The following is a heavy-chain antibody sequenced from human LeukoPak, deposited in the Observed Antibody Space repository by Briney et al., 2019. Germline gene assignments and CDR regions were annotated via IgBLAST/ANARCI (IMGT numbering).Heavy chain of an antibody. D-gene: IGHD5-18*01. Sequence: SETLSLTCTVSGGSISSSSYYWGWIRQPPGKGLEWIGSIYYSGSTNYNPSLKSRVTISVDTSKNQFSLKLSSVTAADTAVYYCARGSSGYGDDWGQGTLVTVSS. CDR1: GGSISSSSYY. V-gene: IGHV4-39*07. CDR3: ARGSSGYGDD. J-gene: IGHJ4*02. CDR2: IYYSGST.